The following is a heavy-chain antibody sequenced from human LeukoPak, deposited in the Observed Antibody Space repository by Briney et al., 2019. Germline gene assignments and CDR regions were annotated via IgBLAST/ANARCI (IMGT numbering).Heavy chain of an antibody. J-gene: IGHJ3*02. CDR3: ARTLGRGYQLPREAFDI. CDR1: GYTFTSYG. D-gene: IGHD2-2*01. V-gene: IGHV1-18*01. CDR2: ISAYNGNT. Sequence: GASVKVSCKASGYTFTSYGISWVRQAPGQGLEWMGWISAYNGNTNYAQKLQGRVTMTTDTSTSTAYMELRSLRSDDTAVYYCARTLGRGYQLPREAFDIWGQGTMVTVSS.